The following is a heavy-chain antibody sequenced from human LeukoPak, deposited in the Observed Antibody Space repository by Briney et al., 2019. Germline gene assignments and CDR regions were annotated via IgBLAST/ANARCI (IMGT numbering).Heavy chain of an antibody. V-gene: IGHV4-34*01. J-gene: IGHJ5*02. D-gene: IGHD3-10*01. CDR1: GGSFSGYY. Sequence: SETLSLTCVVNGGSFSGYYWSWIRQPPGKGLEWIGEITHSGSTNYNPSLESRVTISVEKSKNHFALKLTSVTAADTAVYYCARGLRFGTSWFDPWGQGTLVTISS. CDR3: ARGLRFGTSWFDP. CDR2: ITHSGST.